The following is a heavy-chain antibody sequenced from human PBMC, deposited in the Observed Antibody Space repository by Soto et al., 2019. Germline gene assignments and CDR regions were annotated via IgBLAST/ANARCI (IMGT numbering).Heavy chain of an antibody. V-gene: IGHV1-46*04. J-gene: IGHJ4*02. CDR1: GYTFTSYY. CDR2: INPSGGST. Sequence: QVQLVQSGAEVKKPGASVKVSCKASGYTFTSYYMHWVRQAPGQGLEWRGIINPSGGSTSYAQKLRGRLNLARDTATSAVFMGLSSWRSAATAMYYCERDGGLLQYYFDSWGKRTLVTVSS. CDR3: ERDGGLLQYYFDS. D-gene: IGHD3-22*01.